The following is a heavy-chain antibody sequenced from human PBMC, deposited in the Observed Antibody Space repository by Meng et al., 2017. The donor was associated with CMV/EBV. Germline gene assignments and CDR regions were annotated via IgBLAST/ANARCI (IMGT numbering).Heavy chain of an antibody. V-gene: IGHV1-8*01. D-gene: IGHD2-21*01. Sequence: ASVKVSCKAFGYTFTTYDVHWVRQATGQGLEWMGWMNPHSGNTGYAQKFQGRVTMTRDTSINTAYMELSSLKSEDTAVYYCARDTSKLWGWGYWGQGTLVTVSS. CDR1: GYTFTTYD. CDR2: MNPHSGNT. CDR3: ARDTSKLWGWGY. J-gene: IGHJ4*02.